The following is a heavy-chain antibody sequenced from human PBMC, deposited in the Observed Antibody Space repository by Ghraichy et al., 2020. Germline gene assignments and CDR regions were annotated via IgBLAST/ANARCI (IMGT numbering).Heavy chain of an antibody. CDR2: IYYSGST. J-gene: IGHJ6*02. V-gene: IGHV4-31*03. D-gene: IGHD4-17*01. CDR3: ATKTTVSDYYYGMDV. Sequence: SETLSLTCTVSGGSISSGGYYWSWIRQHPGKGLEWIGYIYYSGSTYYNPSLKSRVTISVDTSKNQFSLKLSSVTAADTAVYYCATKTTVSDYYYGMDVWGQGTTVTVPS. CDR1: GGSISSGGYY.